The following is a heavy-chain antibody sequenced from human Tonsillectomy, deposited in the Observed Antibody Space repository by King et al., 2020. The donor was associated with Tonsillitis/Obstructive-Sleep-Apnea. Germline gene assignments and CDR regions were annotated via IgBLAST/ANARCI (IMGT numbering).Heavy chain of an antibody. V-gene: IGHV1-69*01. CDR2: SIPIFGTA. J-gene: IGHJ3*02. Sequence: VQLVESGAEVKKPGSSVKVSCKASGSTFSSYAISWVRQAPGQGLEWMGGSIPIFGTANYAQKFQGRVTITADESSSTAYMELSSLRSEETAVYYCAARGVVGNQGAFDNWGQGTMVTVSS. D-gene: IGHD1-14*01. CDR1: GSTFSSYA. CDR3: AARGVVGNQGAFDN.